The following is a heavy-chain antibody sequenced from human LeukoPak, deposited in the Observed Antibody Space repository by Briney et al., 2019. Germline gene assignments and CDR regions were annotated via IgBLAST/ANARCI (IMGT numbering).Heavy chain of an antibody. CDR1: GLIFSSYE. CDR3: ARDEGFGELFFDY. D-gene: IGHD3-10*01. V-gene: IGHV3-48*03. CDR2: ISSSGSTI. J-gene: IGHJ4*02. Sequence: GGSLRLSCAPSGLIFSSYEMNWVRQAPGKGREWVSYISSSGSTIYYADSVKGRFTISRDNAKNSLYLQMNSLRAEDTAVYYCARDEGFGELFFDYWGQGTLVTVSS.